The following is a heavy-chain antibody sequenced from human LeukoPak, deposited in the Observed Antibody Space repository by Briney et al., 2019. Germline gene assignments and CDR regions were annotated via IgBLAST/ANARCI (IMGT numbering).Heavy chain of an antibody. CDR3: VRDRAPWGGALGGAKGMDV. Sequence: PGRSLRLSCAASGFTFSSYGMHWVRQAPGKGLEWVAVISYDGSNKYYADSVKGRFTISRDNSKKTLDLQMNSLRVEDTAVYYCVRDRAPWGGALGGAKGMDVWGEGTTVTVSS. CDR1: GFTFSSYG. CDR2: ISYDGSNK. D-gene: IGHD3-10*01. V-gene: IGHV3-30*03. J-gene: IGHJ6*03.